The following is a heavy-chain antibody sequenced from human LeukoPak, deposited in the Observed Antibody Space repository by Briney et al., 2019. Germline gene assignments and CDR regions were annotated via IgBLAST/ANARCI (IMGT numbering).Heavy chain of an antibody. CDR1: GGSISSGGCY. J-gene: IGHJ4*02. CDR3: ARESPHIYSGYDRPFDY. V-gene: IGHV4-30-4*08. Sequence: SQTLSLTCTVSGGSISSGGCYWSWIRQHPGKGLEWIGYIYYSGSPSYNPSLKSRITISVDTSKNQFSLWLSSVTAADTAVYYCARESPHIYSGYDRPFDYWGQGTLVTVSS. D-gene: IGHD5-12*01. CDR2: IYYSGSP.